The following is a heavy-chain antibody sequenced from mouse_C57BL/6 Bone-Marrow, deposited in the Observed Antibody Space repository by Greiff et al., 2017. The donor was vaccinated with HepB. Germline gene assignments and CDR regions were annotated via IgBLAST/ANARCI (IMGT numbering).Heavy chain of an antibody. CDR3: APTAQATY. CDR2: IYPGDGDT. Sequence: VKLMESGPELVKPGASVKISCKASGYAFSSSWMNWVKQRPGKGLEWIGRIYPGDGDTNYNGKFKGKATLTADKSSSTAYMQLSSLTSEDSAVYFCAPTAQATYWGQGTLVTVSA. D-gene: IGHD3-2*02. J-gene: IGHJ3*01. V-gene: IGHV1-82*01. CDR1: GYAFSSSW.